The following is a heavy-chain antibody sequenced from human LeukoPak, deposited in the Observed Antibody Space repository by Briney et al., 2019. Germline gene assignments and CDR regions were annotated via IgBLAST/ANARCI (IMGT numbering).Heavy chain of an antibody. J-gene: IGHJ4*02. V-gene: IGHV3-23*01. Sequence: GGSLRLSCAASGFTFSTYAMSWVRQTPGKGLEWVSGISGSGGNTYHADSVKGRFTISRDNSKNTLYLQMKSLRAEDTAVYYCARLAWLGRNFDYWGQGTLLTVSS. CDR1: GFTFSTYA. D-gene: IGHD6-19*01. CDR2: ISGSGGNT. CDR3: ARLAWLGRNFDY.